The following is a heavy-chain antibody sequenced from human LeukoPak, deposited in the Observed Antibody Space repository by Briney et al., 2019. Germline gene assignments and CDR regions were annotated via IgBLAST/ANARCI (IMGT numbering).Heavy chain of an antibody. CDR3: ARLWETTYAFDT. D-gene: IGHD1-1*01. Sequence: SETLSLTCAVYGGSFSGYYWSWIRQPPGKGLEWIGEINHSGSTNYNPSLKGRVTISVDTSKNQFSLKLSSVTAADTAVYYCARLWETTYAFDTWGQGTMVTASS. J-gene: IGHJ3*02. V-gene: IGHV4-34*01. CDR1: GGSFSGYY. CDR2: INHSGST.